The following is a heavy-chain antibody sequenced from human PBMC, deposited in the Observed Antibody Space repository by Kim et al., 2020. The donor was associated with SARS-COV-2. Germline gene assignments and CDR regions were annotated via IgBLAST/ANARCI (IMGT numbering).Heavy chain of an antibody. Sequence: SETLSLTCTVSGGSISSYYWSWIRQPPGKGLEWIGYIYYSGSTNYNPSLKSRVTISVDTSKNQFSLKLSSVTAADTAVYYCARDQSYDSSGYYHAGWVDPWGQGTLVTVSS. CDR1: GGSISSYY. V-gene: IGHV4-59*13. CDR2: IYYSGST. D-gene: IGHD3-22*01. CDR3: ARDQSYDSSGYYHAGWVDP. J-gene: IGHJ5*02.